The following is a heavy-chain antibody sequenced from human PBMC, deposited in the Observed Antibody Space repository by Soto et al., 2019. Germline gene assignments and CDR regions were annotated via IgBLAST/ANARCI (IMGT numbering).Heavy chain of an antibody. D-gene: IGHD1-7*01. Sequence: EVQLVESGGGLVKPGGSLQLSCASSGFTFSSYTMHWVRQAPGKELEWVSAVSTSSTYIFYADSVQGRFTISRDNAKNSLYLQTHSLRVEDTVVYYCARMRGTTRDMDVWGTGTTVTVSS. CDR1: GFTFSSYT. CDR3: ARMRGTTRDMDV. CDR2: VSTSSTYI. V-gene: IGHV3-21*01. J-gene: IGHJ6*03.